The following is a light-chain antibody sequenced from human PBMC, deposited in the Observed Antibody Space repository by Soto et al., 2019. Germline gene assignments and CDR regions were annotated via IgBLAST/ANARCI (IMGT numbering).Light chain of an antibody. J-gene: IGKJ5*01. CDR1: QGISTY. V-gene: IGKV1-9*01. Sequence: DIPLTQSPSFLSASVGDRVTITCRASQGISTYLAWYQQKPGIAPKLLMFDASTLQGGVPSKFSGSGSGTEFTLTISSLQPEDFAIYYCQQYISYPVTFGQGTRLEIK. CDR2: DAS. CDR3: QQYISYPVT.